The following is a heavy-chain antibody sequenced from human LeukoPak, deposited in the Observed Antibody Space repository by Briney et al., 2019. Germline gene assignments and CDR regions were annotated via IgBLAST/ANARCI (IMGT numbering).Heavy chain of an antibody. CDR3: ARGSNWNERIFDY. CDR2: INHSGST. D-gene: IGHD1-1*01. J-gene: IGHJ4*02. CDR1: GGSFSGYY. V-gene: IGHV4-34*01. Sequence: SETLSLTCAVYGGSFSGYYWSWICQPPGKGLEWIGEINHSGSTNYNPSLKSRVTISVDTSKNQFSLKLSSVTAADTAVYYCARGSNWNERIFDYWGQGTLVTVSS.